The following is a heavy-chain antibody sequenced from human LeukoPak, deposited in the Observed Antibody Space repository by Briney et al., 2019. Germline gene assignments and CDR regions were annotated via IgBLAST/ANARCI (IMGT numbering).Heavy chain of an antibody. Sequence: GASVKVSCKVSGYILTGLSMHWVRQAPGKGLEWMGGFDPEDGETIYAQKFQGRVTMTEDTSTDTAYMELSSLRSEDTAVYYCATDNGGYYYGMDVWGQGTTVTVSS. CDR2: FDPEDGET. CDR1: GYILTGLS. D-gene: IGHD4-23*01. J-gene: IGHJ6*02. CDR3: ATDNGGYYYGMDV. V-gene: IGHV1-24*01.